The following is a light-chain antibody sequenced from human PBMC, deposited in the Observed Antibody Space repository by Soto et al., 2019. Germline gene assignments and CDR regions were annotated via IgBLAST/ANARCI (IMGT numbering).Light chain of an antibody. CDR2: GNS. V-gene: IGLV1-40*01. CDR3: QSYDSSLSGWV. CDR1: SSNIGAGYG. J-gene: IGLJ3*02. Sequence: QSVLTRPPSVSGAPGQRVTISCTGSSSNIGAGYGVHWYQQLPGTAPKLLIYGNSNRPSGVPDRFSGSKSGTSASLAITGLQAEDEADYYCQSYDSSLSGWVFGGGTKLTVL.